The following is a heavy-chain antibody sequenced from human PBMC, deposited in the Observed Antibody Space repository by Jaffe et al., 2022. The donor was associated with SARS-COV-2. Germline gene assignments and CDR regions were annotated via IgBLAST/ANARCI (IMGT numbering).Heavy chain of an antibody. Sequence: QVQLVESGGGVVQPGRSLRLSCAASGFTFSSYAMHWVRQAPGKGLEWVAVISYDGSNKYYADSVKGRFTISRDNSKNTLYLQMNSLRAEDTAVYYCAREGLGGSYEDWEDYYYGMDVWGQGTTVTVSS. D-gene: IGHD1-26*01. CDR1: GFTFSSYA. CDR2: ISYDGSNK. CDR3: AREGLGGSYEDWEDYYYGMDV. V-gene: IGHV3-30-3*01. J-gene: IGHJ6*02.